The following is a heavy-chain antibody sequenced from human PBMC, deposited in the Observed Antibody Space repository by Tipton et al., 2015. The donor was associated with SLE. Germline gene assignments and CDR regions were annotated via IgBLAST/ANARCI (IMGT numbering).Heavy chain of an antibody. J-gene: IGHJ4*02. Sequence: TLSLTCTVSGGSITNHYWNWIRQPPGKGLEWIGYIHYSGTTHDNPSLKSRVTISMDTSKNHFSLHLSSVTPADTAVYYCARLLRDGYNVVFDYWGQGALVTVSS. V-gene: IGHV4-59*08. D-gene: IGHD5-24*01. CDR3: ARLLRDGYNVVFDY. CDR1: GGSITNHY. CDR2: IHYSGTT.